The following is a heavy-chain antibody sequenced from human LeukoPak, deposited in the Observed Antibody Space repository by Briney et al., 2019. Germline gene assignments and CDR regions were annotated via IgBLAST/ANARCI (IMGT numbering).Heavy chain of an antibody. CDR2: ISAYIGNT. D-gene: IGHD3-3*01. CDR3: ARSDFWSDPLLNYFDY. V-gene: IGHV1-18*01. Sequence: ASVKVSCKASGYTFTSYGISWVRQAPGQGLEWMGWISAYIGNTNYAHKLQGRVTMTTDTSTSTAYMELRSLRSDDTAVYYCARSDFWSDPLLNYFDYWGQGTLVTVSS. J-gene: IGHJ4*02. CDR1: GYTFTSYG.